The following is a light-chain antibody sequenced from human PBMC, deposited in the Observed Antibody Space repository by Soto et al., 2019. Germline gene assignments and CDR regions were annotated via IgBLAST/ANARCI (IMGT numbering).Light chain of an antibody. CDR1: SGSIASNY. CDR3: QSYNSRNHVV. V-gene: IGLV6-57*04. CDR2: EDN. J-gene: IGLJ2*01. Sequence: NFMLTQPHSVSESPGKTVTISCTRSSGSIASNYVQWYQQRPGSAPTTVIYEDNQRPSGVPDRFSGSIDSSSNSPSLSVYGLKTEEEANYHCQSYNSRNHVVFGGGTKPTVL.